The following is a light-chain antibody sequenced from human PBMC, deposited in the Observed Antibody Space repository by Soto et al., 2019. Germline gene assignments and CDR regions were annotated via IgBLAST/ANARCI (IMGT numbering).Light chain of an antibody. CDR3: QSYDSRLSAVV. CDR2: GNN. CDR1: SSNIGAGYD. J-gene: IGLJ2*01. Sequence: QSVLTQPPSVSGAPGQRVTISCTGSSSNIGAGYDVNWYQQLPGTAPKLLIYGNNNRPSGVPDRFSGPKSGTSASLAITGLQAEDEADYYCQSYDSRLSAVVFGGGTKLTVL. V-gene: IGLV1-40*01.